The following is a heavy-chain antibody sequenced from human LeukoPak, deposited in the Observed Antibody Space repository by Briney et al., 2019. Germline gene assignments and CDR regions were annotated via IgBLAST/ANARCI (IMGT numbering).Heavy chain of an antibody. CDR3: ARERQYYYDSSGYYPY. J-gene: IGHJ4*02. V-gene: IGHV4-59*12. CDR1: GGSISNYY. CDR2: IYYSGST. Sequence: SETLSLTCTVSGGSISNYYWSWIRQPPGKGLEWIGYIYYSGSTNYNPSLKSRVTISVDTSKNQFSLKLSSVTAADTAVYYCARERQYYYDSSGYYPYWGQGTLVTVSS. D-gene: IGHD3-22*01.